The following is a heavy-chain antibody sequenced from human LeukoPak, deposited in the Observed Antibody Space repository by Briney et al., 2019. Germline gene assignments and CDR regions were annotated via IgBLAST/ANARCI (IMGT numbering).Heavy chain of an antibody. Sequence: GGSLRLSCAASGFTFSSYAMHWVRQAPGKGLEWVAVISYDGSNKYYADSVKGRFTISRDNSKNTLYLQMNSLRAEDTAVYYCARSVESYCSGGSCYSGFLAYWGQGTLVTVSS. CDR2: ISYDGSNK. CDR3: ARSVESYCSGGSCYSGFLAY. D-gene: IGHD2-15*01. V-gene: IGHV3-30-3*01. J-gene: IGHJ4*02. CDR1: GFTFSSYA.